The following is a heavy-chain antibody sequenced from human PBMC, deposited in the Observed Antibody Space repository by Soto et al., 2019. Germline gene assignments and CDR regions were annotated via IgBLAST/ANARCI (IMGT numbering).Heavy chain of an antibody. D-gene: IGHD6-13*01. J-gene: IGHJ4*02. CDR3: AGIAAAGLLDFDY. V-gene: IGHV1-69*13. CDR1: GGTFSSYA. Sequence: SVKVSCKASGGTFSSYAISWVRQAPGQGLEWMGGIIPIFGTANYAQKFQGRVTITADESTSTAYMELSSLRSEDTAVYYCAGIAAAGLLDFDYWGQGTLVTVSS. CDR2: IIPIFGTA.